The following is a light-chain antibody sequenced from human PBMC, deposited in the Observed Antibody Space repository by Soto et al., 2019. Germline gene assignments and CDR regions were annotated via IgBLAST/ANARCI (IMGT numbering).Light chain of an antibody. CDR1: SSDVGYYNY. Sequence: QSALTQPRSVSGSPGQSVTISCTGTSSDVGYYNYVSWYQQHPGKAPKVMIYDVSQRPSGVPDRFSGSKSGNTASLTISGLQAEDEADYYCCSYAGSYTLVFGGGTKLTVL. CDR2: DVS. J-gene: IGLJ2*01. CDR3: CSYAGSYTLV. V-gene: IGLV2-11*01.